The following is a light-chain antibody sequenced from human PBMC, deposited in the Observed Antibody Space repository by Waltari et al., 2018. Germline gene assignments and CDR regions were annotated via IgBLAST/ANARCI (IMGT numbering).Light chain of an antibody. V-gene: IGKV3-20*01. J-gene: IGKJ4*01. CDR2: GAS. CDR3: QQYDGFVLT. Sequence: EIVLTQSPGTLSLSPGERATLSCRASQSVSRNYLNWYQKKPRQPPRLLIHGASSRATGIPDRFSGSGSGTDFTLTISRLEPADLAVYYCQQYDGFVLTFGGGTKVEIK. CDR1: QSVSRNY.